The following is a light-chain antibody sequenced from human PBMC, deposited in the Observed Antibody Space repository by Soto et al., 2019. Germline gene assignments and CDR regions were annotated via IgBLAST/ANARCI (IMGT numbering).Light chain of an antibody. CDR2: EVS. J-gene: IGLJ1*01. CDR3: NSYTGSGIV. CDR1: SSDVGGYNY. V-gene: IGLV2-14*01. Sequence: LTQPASVSGSPGQSITISCTGTSSDVGGYNYVSWYQHHPGKAPKLMIYEVSNRPSGVSYRFSGSKSGNTASLTISGLQAEDEADYYCNSYTGSGIVFGTGTKVTLL.